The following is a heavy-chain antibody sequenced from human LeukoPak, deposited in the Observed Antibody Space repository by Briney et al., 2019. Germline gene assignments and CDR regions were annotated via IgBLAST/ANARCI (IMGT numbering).Heavy chain of an antibody. V-gene: IGHV3-9*01. CDR1: GFTFDDYA. Sequence: PGGSLRLSCAASGFTFDDYAMHWVRQAPGKGLEWVSGISWNSGSIGYADSVKGRFTTSRDNAKNSLYLQMNSLRAEDTALYYCAKDLAYGDRGFDYWGQGTLVTVSS. J-gene: IGHJ4*02. CDR2: ISWNSGSI. D-gene: IGHD4-17*01. CDR3: AKDLAYGDRGFDY.